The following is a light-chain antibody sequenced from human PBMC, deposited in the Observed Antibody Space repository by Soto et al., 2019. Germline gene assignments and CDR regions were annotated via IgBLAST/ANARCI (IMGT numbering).Light chain of an antibody. CDR2: RND. V-gene: IGLV1-47*01. Sequence: QSVLTQPHSASGTPGQRVTISCSGSSSNIASNYVYWYKQLPGTAPKLLIYRNDQRPSGVPDRFSASKSGTSASLAITGLRSEDEADYYCAAWDGTLSGGVFGGGTKLTVL. CDR1: SSNIASNY. CDR3: AAWDGTLSGGV. J-gene: IGLJ3*02.